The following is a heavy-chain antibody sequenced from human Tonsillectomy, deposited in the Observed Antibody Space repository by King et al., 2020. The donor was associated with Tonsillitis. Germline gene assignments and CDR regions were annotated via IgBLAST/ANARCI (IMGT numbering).Heavy chain of an antibody. CDR1: GDSVSRNGLY. V-gene: IGHV4-31*03. Sequence: VQLQESGPGLVKPSQTLSLTCTVSGDSVSRNGLYWSWVRQRPGKGLEWIGYIYHSGITYYNPSFKSRLTISIDPSQNQFSLSLTSVTAADTAIYYCASLYSGSYYDVDYWGQGTLVTVSS. D-gene: IGHD1-26*01. J-gene: IGHJ4*02. CDR2: IYHSGIT. CDR3: ASLYSGSYYDVDY.